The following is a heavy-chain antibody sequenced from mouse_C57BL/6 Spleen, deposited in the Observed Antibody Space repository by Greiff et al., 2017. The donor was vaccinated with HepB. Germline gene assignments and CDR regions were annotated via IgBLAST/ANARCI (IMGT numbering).Heavy chain of an antibody. V-gene: IGHV1-50*01. Sequence: QVQLQQSGAELVKPGASVKLSCKASGYTFTSYWMQWVKQRPGQGLEWIGEIDPSDSYTNYNQKFKGKATLTVDTSSSTAYMQLSSLTSEDSAVYYCASLYDGYSRGFAYWGQGTLVTVSA. CDR2: IDPSDSYT. CDR3: ASLYDGYSRGFAY. J-gene: IGHJ3*01. D-gene: IGHD2-3*01. CDR1: GYTFTSYW.